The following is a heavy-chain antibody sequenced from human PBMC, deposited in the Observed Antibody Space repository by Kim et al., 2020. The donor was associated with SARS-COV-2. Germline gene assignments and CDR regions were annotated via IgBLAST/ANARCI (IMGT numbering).Heavy chain of an antibody. Sequence: GGSLRLSCAASGFTFSSYWMHWVRQAPGKGLVWVSRISSDGSSTSYADSVQGRFTISRDNAKNTLYLQMNSLRAEDTAVYYCARECSSTSCFDDWGQGTLVTVSS. CDR1: GFTFSSYW. V-gene: IGHV3-74*01. CDR2: ISSDGSST. J-gene: IGHJ4*02. D-gene: IGHD2-2*01. CDR3: ARECSSTSCFDD.